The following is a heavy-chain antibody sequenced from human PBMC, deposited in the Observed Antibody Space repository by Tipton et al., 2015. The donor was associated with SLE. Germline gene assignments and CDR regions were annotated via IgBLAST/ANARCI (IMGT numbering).Heavy chain of an antibody. CDR2: ISGSGGST. Sequence: SLRLSCAASGFTFSSYAMSWVRQAPGKGLEWVSAISGSGGSTYYADSVKGRFTISRDNSKNTLYLQMNSLRAEDTAVYYCAKGDYYDSSGYLDAFDIWGQGTMVTVPS. CDR3: AKGDYYDSSGYLDAFDI. CDR1: GFTFSSYA. V-gene: IGHV3-23*01. J-gene: IGHJ3*02. D-gene: IGHD3-22*01.